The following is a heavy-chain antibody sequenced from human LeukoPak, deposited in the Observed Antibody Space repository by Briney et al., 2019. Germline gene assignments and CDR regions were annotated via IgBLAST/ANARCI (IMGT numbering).Heavy chain of an antibody. D-gene: IGHD1-26*01. CDR3: ARGGSYPNDPFDI. J-gene: IGHJ3*02. CDR1: GFTVNSNY. Sequence: GGSLRLSCAASGFTVNSNYTIWVRQAPGKGLEWVSVIYSGGSTHYADSVEGRITISGDNSKNTLFLQMNSLRAEDTAVYYCARGGSYPNDPFDIWGQGTMVTV. V-gene: IGHV3-53*01. CDR2: IYSGGST.